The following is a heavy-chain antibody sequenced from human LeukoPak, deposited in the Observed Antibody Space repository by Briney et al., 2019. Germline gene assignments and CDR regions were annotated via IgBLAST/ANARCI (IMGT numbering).Heavy chain of an antibody. V-gene: IGHV4-39*01. CDR2: IYHTGTT. J-gene: IGHJ5*02. CDR3: ARQECNGGSCYSRAIWFDP. Sequence: YPSETLSLTCNVSGGSISSTSYYWGWIRQPPGKGLKWIGSIYHTGTTYYSPSLQRRIPISVHTSKNQFSLKLSSVTAADTAVYYCARQECNGGSCYSRAIWFDPWGQGTLVTVSS. CDR1: GGSISSTSYY. D-gene: IGHD2-15*01.